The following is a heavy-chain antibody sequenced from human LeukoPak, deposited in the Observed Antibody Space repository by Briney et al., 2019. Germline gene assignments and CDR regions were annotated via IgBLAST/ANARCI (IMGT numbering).Heavy chain of an antibody. V-gene: IGHV1-2*06. J-gene: IGHJ4*02. CDR3: ARVRFGELAFDY. CDR1: GYTFTDYY. Sequence: ASVEVSCKASGYTFTDYYIHWVRQAPGQGLEWMGRINPSSGGADYAQKFQGGVTMTRDTSISTAYMELRRLRSDDAAVYYCARVRFGELAFDYWGQGTLVTVSS. D-gene: IGHD3-10*01. CDR2: INPSSGGA.